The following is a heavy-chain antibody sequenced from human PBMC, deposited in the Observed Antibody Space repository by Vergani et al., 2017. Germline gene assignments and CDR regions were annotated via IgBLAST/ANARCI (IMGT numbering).Heavy chain of an antibody. CDR1: GGTFSSYA. D-gene: IGHD5-18*01. Sequence: QVQLVQSGAEVKKPGSSVKVSCKASGGTFSSYAISWVRQAPGQGLEWMGGIIPIFGTANYAQKFQGRVTITADESTSTAYMELSSLRSEDTAVYYCAGDGYSYVTYPPPHYGMDVWGQGTTVTVSS. CDR2: IIPIFGTA. J-gene: IGHJ6*02. CDR3: AGDGYSYVTYPPPHYGMDV. V-gene: IGHV1-69*01.